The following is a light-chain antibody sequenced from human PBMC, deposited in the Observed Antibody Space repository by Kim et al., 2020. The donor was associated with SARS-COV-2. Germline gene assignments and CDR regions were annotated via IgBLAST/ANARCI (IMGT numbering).Light chain of an antibody. Sequence: EIVMTQSPATLSVSPGERATLSCRASQSVSSNVAWYQQKPGQTPRLLIYGASTRASGIPVRFSGSRSGTEFTLTISSLQSEDFAVYYCQQYNNWPPWTFGQGTKVDIK. CDR3: QQYNNWPPWT. CDR2: GAS. CDR1: QSVSSN. V-gene: IGKV3-15*01. J-gene: IGKJ1*01.